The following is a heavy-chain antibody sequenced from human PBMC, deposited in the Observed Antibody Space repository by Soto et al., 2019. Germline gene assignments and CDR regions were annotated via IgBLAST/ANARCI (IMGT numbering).Heavy chain of an antibody. J-gene: IGHJ3*02. V-gene: IGHV1-8*01. CDR2: MNPNSGNT. D-gene: IGHD2-15*01. CDR1: GYTFTSYD. Sequence: ASVKVSCKASGYTFTSYDINWVRQATGQGLEWMGWMNPNSGNTGYAQKFQGRVTITRNTSISTAYMELSSLRSEDTAVYYCARYYSEGDLDAFDIWGQGTMVTVSS. CDR3: ARYYSEGDLDAFDI.